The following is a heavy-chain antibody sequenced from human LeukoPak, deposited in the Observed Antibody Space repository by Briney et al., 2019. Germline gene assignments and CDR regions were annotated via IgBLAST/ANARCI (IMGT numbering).Heavy chain of an antibody. CDR1: GGSFSGYY. CDR2: INHSGST. Sequence: SETLSLTCAVYGGSFSGYYWSWIRQPPGKGLEWIGEINHSGSTNYNPSLKSRVTISVDTSENRFSLKLSSVTAADTAVYYCARKREGPLTGIDYWGQGTLVTVSS. V-gene: IGHV4-34*01. D-gene: IGHD1-26*01. CDR3: ARKREGPLTGIDY. J-gene: IGHJ4*02.